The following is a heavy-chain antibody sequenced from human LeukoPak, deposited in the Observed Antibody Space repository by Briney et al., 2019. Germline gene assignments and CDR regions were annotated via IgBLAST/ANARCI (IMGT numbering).Heavy chain of an antibody. CDR3: AKHELRFGGNYFYYYIDV. CDR2: ITGSGAST. CDR1: GLSFSSYA. D-gene: IGHD3-10*01. J-gene: IGHJ6*03. Sequence: GGSLRLSCAASGLSFSSYAMTWVGQAPGKGLEWVSTITGSGASTYYADSVKGHFTLSRDNSKNTLFLQMNSLRVDDTAVYYCAKHELRFGGNYFYYYIDVWGKGATVTVSS. V-gene: IGHV3-23*01.